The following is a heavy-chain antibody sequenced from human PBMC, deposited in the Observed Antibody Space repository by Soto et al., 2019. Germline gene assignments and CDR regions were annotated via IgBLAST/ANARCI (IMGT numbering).Heavy chain of an antibody. Sequence: XSVKASCKGSVYTFTSYGISWVRQDPGQGLEWMGWISAYNGNTNDAQKLQGRVTMTTDTSTSTAYMELRSLRSDDTAVYYCARDRPLLWFGELLLDSWRQGKMVTFSS. D-gene: IGHD3-10*01. J-gene: IGHJ3*02. CDR1: VYTFTSYG. CDR3: ARDRPLLWFGELLLDS. V-gene: IGHV1-18*04. CDR2: ISAYNGNT.